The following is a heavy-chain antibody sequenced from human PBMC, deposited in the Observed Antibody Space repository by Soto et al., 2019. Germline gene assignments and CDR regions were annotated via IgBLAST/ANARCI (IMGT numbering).Heavy chain of an antibody. CDR2: LYWDDDK. J-gene: IGHJ4*02. D-gene: IGHD4-17*01. CDR3: AHRQRTVYFDY. V-gene: IGHV2-5*02. Sequence: QITLKESGPTLVKPTQTLTLTCTFSGFSLSTSGVGVGWIRQPPGKALEWLALLYWDDDKRYSPSLKSRLTITKDTSKNQVVHTMTNMDPVDTATYYCAHRQRTVYFDYWGQGTLVTVSS. CDR1: GFSLSTSGVG.